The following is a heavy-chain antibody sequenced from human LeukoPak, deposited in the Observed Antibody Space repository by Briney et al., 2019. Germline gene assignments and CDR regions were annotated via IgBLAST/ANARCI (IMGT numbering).Heavy chain of an antibody. J-gene: IGHJ4*02. D-gene: IGHD6-13*01. CDR3: ARGVFAFDY. Sequence: SSETLSLTCTVSGGSISRYYWSWIRQPPGKGLEWIGYIYYSGSTNYNPSLKSRVTISVDTSKNQFSLKLGSVTAADTAVYYCARGVFAFDYWGQGTLVTVSS. CDR1: GGSISRYY. CDR2: IYYSGST. V-gene: IGHV4-59*01.